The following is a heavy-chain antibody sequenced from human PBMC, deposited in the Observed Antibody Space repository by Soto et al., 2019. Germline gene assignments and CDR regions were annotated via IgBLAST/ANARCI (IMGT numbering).Heavy chain of an antibody. CDR3: ARFAKEENPKLESWYAFDF. CDR1: GGSIRSGGYF. D-gene: IGHD6-13*01. Sequence: SETLSLTCTVSGGSIRSGGYFWSWVRQQPGKGLEWIGHIYYRGGTSYNPSLESRVAMSVDTSRNEFTLKVNSVTAADTAIYYCARFAKEENPKLESWYAFDFWGRGTLVTVSS. J-gene: IGHJ4*02. CDR2: IYYRGGT. V-gene: IGHV4-31*03.